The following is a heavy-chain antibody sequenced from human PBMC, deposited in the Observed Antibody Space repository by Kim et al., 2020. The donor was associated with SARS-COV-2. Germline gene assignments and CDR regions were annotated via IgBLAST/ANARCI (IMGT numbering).Heavy chain of an antibody. J-gene: IGHJ6*02. CDR1: GGSFNDYY. Sequence: SETLSLTCGVYGGSFNDYYWSWSRQRQGKGQEWIGEINHSGSTDSNPSLRSRVIISVDTSTNKFSLRLSSVTAADTAVYYCAGGQDVDSGRCGGMDVWGQGTTVTVSS. CDR3: AGGQDVDSGRCGGMDV. CDR2: INHSGST. D-gene: IGHD3-10*01. V-gene: IGHV4-34*01.